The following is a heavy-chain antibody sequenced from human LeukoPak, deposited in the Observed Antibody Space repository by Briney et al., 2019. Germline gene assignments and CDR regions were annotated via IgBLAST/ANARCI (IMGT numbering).Heavy chain of an antibody. CDR3: ARVATPRYCSSSSCYWKGWFDP. J-gene: IGHJ5*02. Sequence: ASVKVSCKASGYTFTRHYMHWVRQAPGQGLEWMGLINPTGDATRYARKFQGRVTMTRDMSTSTVYMELSSLRSEDTAVYYCARVATPRYCSSSSCYWKGWFDPWGQGTLVTVSS. CDR1: GYTFTRHY. CDR2: INPTGDAT. D-gene: IGHD2-2*01. V-gene: IGHV1-46*01.